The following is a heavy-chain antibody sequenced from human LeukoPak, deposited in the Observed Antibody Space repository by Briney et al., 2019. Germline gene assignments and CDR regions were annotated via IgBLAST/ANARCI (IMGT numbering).Heavy chain of an antibody. V-gene: IGHV3-30-3*01. CDR1: GFTFSSYA. D-gene: IGHD6-13*01. CDR2: ISYDGSNK. J-gene: IGHJ4*02. Sequence: PGRSLRLSCAASGFTFSSYAMHWVRQAPGKGLEWVSVISYDGSNKYYADSVKGRFTISRDNSKNTLYLQMSSLRAEDTAVYYCARASRAYGISWPPDYWGQGTLVTVSS. CDR3: ARASRAYGISWPPDY.